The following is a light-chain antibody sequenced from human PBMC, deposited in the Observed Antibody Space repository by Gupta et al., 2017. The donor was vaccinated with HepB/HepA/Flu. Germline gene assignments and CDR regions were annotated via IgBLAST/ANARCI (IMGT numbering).Light chain of an antibody. CDR3: QQYYSTLSWT. V-gene: IGKV4-1*01. Sequence: DIVMTQSPDSLAVSLGERATINCKSSQSVLYSSNNKNYLAWYQQKPGQPPKLLIYWASTRESGVPDRFSGSGSGKDFTLTISSRQAEDVAVYYCQQYYSTLSWTFGQGTKVEIK. J-gene: IGKJ1*01. CDR2: WAS. CDR1: QSVLYSSNNKNY.